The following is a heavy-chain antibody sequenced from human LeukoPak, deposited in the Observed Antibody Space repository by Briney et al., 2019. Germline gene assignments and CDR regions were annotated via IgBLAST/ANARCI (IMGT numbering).Heavy chain of an antibody. V-gene: IGHV3-53*01. CDR3: ARDDAPAGGGLDY. CDR1: GLTVIYNH. D-gene: IGHD6-13*01. J-gene: IGHJ4*02. CDR2: IYTGGIT. Sequence: GGSLRLSCAASGLTVIYNHMAWVREAPGKGLEWVSVIYTGGITYYADSVQGRFTIYRDNSKNTVYLQMNSLRVEDTALYYCARDDAPAGGGLDYWGQGTHVTVSS.